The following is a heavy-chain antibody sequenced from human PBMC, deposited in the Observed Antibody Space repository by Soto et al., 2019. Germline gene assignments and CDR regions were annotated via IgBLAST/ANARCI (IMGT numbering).Heavy chain of an antibody. V-gene: IGHV1-3*01. CDR1: GYTFTSYA. J-gene: IGHJ6*03. Sequence: LKVSCKASGYTFTSYAMHWVRQAPGQRLEWMGWINAGNGNTKYSQKFQGRVTITRDTSASTAYMELSSLRSEDTAVYYCARGVRERRYYYYYMDVWGKGTTVTVSS. D-gene: IGHD1-1*01. CDR3: ARGVRERRYYYYYMDV. CDR2: INAGNGNT.